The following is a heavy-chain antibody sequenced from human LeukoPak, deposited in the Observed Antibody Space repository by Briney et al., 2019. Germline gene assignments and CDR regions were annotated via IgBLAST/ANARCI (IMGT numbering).Heavy chain of an antibody. Sequence: PGGSLRLSCAASGFTFSSYAMSWVRQAPGKGLEWVSSISSSSSYIYYADSVKGRFTISRDNAKNSLYLQMNSLRAEDTAVYYCARGLFGVIVVVTPYDAFDIWGQGAMVTVSS. CDR3: ARGLFGVIVVVTPYDAFDI. D-gene: IGHD2-21*02. V-gene: IGHV3-21*01. CDR2: ISSSSSYI. J-gene: IGHJ3*02. CDR1: GFTFSSYA.